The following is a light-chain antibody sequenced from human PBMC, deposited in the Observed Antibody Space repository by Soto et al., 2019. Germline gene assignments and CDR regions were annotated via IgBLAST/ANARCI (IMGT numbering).Light chain of an antibody. Sequence: QSALTQPPSASGSPGQSVTISCTGTSSDVGGYKYVSWYQQYPGKAPKLMIYEVSKRPSGVPDRFSGSKSGDTASLTVSGLQAEDEADYYCSSYASSNNYVFGTGTKVTVL. CDR2: EVS. V-gene: IGLV2-8*01. J-gene: IGLJ1*01. CDR1: SSDVGGYKY. CDR3: SSYASSNNYV.